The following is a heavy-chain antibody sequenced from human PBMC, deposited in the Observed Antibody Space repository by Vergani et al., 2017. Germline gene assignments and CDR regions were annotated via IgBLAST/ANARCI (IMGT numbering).Heavy chain of an antibody. J-gene: IGHJ4*02. V-gene: IGHV1-18*04. D-gene: IGHD1-26*01. Sequence: QVQLVQSGAEVKKPGASVKVSCEGSGYTFRNYGISWVRQAPGEGLEWLGWISVYNGETKFAQKFQGRVTLTRDTSTDTAYMEIGSLRSDDTAVYYCARDRGNSGDYNFDYWGQGTLVTVSS. CDR1: GYTFRNYG. CDR3: ARDRGNSGDYNFDY. CDR2: ISVYNGET.